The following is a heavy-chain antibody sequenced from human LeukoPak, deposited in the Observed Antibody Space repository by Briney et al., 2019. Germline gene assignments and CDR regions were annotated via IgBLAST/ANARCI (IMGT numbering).Heavy chain of an antibody. V-gene: IGHV4-38-2*02. CDR1: GHSISSGYY. Sequence: SETLSLTCTVSGHSISSGYYWGWIRQPPGKGLEWIGSIYHSGSTYYNPSLKSRVTISVDTSKNQFSLKLSSVTAADTAVYYCARTTAMVKYFDYWGQGTLVTVSS. J-gene: IGHJ4*02. CDR2: IYHSGST. D-gene: IGHD5-18*01. CDR3: ARTTAMVKYFDY.